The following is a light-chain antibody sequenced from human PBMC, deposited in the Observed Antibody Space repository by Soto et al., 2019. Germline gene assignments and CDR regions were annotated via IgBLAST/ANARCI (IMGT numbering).Light chain of an antibody. V-gene: IGKV1-5*01. CDR1: QSISKW. CDR3: QQYHSYRT. Sequence: DSQMTQSPSTLSASGGERVTITCRASQSISKWLAWYQQKPGKAPKLLMYDVSSLESGVPSRFSGSGSGTEFTLTISSLQSDDFVTYYCQQYHSYRTFGQGTKVDIK. J-gene: IGKJ1*01. CDR2: DVS.